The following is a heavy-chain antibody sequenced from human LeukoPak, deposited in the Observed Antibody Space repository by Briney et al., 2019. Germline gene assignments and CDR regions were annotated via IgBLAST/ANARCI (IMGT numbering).Heavy chain of an antibody. CDR3: SWDHTGKEDI. CDR2: INPDGSRT. J-gene: IGHJ3*02. CDR1: GLTFNNYA. D-gene: IGHD1-26*01. Sequence: GGSLRLSCEASGLTFNNYAMHWVRQSSGKGLVWVSRINPDGSRTNYADSVAGRFTISRDNAKNTLYLQMNSLRADDTAVYYCSWDHTGKEDIWGQGTMVTVSS. V-gene: IGHV3-74*01.